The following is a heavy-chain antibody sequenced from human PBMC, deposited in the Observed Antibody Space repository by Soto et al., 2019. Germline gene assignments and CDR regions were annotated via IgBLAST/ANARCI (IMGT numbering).Heavy chain of an antibody. CDR3: ARVHYYGSGWFDP. D-gene: IGHD3-10*01. J-gene: IGHJ5*02. Sequence: QVQLQQWGAGLLKPSETLSLTCAVYGGSFSGYYWSWIRQPPGKGLEWIGEINHSGSTNYNPSLTSRVTVSVDTSKNQFSLKLSSVTAADTAVYYCARVHYYGSGWFDPWGQGTLVTVSS. CDR2: INHSGST. V-gene: IGHV4-34*01. CDR1: GGSFSGYY.